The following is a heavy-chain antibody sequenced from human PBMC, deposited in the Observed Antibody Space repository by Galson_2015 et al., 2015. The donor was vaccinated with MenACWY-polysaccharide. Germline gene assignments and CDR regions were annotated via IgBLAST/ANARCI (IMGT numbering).Heavy chain of an antibody. CDR2: TYYRSKWYN. CDR1: GDSVPSHSAA. J-gene: IGHJ4*02. Sequence: CAISGDSVPSHSAAWNWIRQSPSRGLEWLGRTYYRSKWYNDYAVSVKSRITINPDTSKNQFSLQLSSVTPEDTAVYYCARGGIAAAGVFDYWGQGTLVTVSS. V-gene: IGHV6-1*01. D-gene: IGHD6-13*01. CDR3: ARGGIAAAGVFDY.